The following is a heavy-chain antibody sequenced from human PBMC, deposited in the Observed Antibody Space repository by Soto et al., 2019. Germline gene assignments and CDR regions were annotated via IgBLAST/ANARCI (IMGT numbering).Heavy chain of an antibody. CDR1: SYA. D-gene: IGHD3-10*01. V-gene: IGHV3-23*01. Sequence: SYAMSWVRQAPGKGLEWVSAISGSGGSTYYADSVKGRFTISRDNSKNTLYLQMNSLRAEDTAVYYCAKRGPGVYYYYYGMDVWGQGTTVTVSS. J-gene: IGHJ6*02. CDR3: AKRGPGVYYYYYGMDV. CDR2: ISGSGGST.